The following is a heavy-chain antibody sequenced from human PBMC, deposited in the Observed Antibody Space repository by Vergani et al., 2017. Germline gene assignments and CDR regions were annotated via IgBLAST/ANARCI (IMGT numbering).Heavy chain of an antibody. Sequence: QVQLQESGPGLVKPSQTLSLTCTVSGGSISSGSYYWSWIRQPAGKGLEWIGRIYTSGSTNYNPSLKSRVTISVDTSKNQFSLKLSSVTAADTAVYYCARDFPGDLDAFEIWGQGTMVTVSS. V-gene: IGHV4-61*02. CDR2: IYTSGST. D-gene: IGHD4-17*01. CDR1: GGSISSGSYY. J-gene: IGHJ3*02. CDR3: ARDFPGDLDAFEI.